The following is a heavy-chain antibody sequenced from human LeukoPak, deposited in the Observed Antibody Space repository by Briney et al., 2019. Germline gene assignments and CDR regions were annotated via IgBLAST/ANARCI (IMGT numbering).Heavy chain of an antibody. J-gene: IGHJ5*02. Sequence: GASVKVSCKASGGTFSSYAISWVRQAPGQGLEWMGGIIPIFGTANYAQKFQGRVTITTDESTSTAYMELSSLRSEDTAVYYCARGRSMVYAFNWFDPWGQGTLVTVSS. D-gene: IGHD2-8*01. V-gene: IGHV1-69*05. CDR1: GGTFSSYA. CDR2: IIPIFGTA. CDR3: ARGRSMVYAFNWFDP.